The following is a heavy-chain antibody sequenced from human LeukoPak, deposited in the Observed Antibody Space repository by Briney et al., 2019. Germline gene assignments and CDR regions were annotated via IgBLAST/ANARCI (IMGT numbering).Heavy chain of an antibody. CDR1: GYTFTSYF. Sequence: ASVTVSCTASGYTFTSYFMVWVRQAPGEGLEWMGMINPSGGSTNYAQKFQGRVTMTRDTSTSTVYMELSSLRSDDTAVYYCARGMGRAVAAHWGQGTLVTVSS. V-gene: IGHV1-46*01. CDR2: INPSGGST. J-gene: IGHJ4*02. D-gene: IGHD6-19*01. CDR3: ARGMGRAVAAH.